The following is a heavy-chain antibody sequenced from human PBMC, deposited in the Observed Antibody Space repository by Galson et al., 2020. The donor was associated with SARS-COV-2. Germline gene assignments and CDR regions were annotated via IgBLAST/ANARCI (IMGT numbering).Heavy chain of an antibody. CDR2: IYTSGST. V-gene: IGHV4-61*02. CDR1: GGSISSGSYY. J-gene: IGHJ5*02. D-gene: IGHD1-26*01. CDR3: ARVLVGTFDP. Sequence: SETLSLTCTVSGGSISSGSYYWSWIRQPAGKGLEWIGRIYTSGSTNYNPSLKSRVTISVDTSKNQFSLKLSSVTAADTAVYYCARVLVGTFDPWGQGTLVTVSS.